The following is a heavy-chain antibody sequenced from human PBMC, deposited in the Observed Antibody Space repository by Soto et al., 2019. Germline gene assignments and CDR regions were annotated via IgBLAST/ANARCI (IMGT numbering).Heavy chain of an antibody. D-gene: IGHD3-10*01. CDR2: IKGDESDT. V-gene: IGHV3-74*01. Sequence: EVQLVESGGGLVQPGGSLRLSCAASGFSFSTYWMHWFRQAPGKGLVWVSRIKGDESDTNYADSVKGRFTLSRDNAQNTLYLQMSSLRADDTAIYYCARGAYRAYYLDHWGQGALVTIS. CDR3: ARGAYRAYYLDH. J-gene: IGHJ4*02. CDR1: GFSFSTYW.